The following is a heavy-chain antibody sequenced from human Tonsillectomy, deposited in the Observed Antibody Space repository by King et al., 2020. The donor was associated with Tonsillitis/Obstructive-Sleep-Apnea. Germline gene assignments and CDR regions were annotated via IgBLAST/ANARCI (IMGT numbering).Heavy chain of an antibody. Sequence: VQLQQWGAGLLKPSETLSLTCAVYGGSFSGYYWSWIRQPPGKGLEWIGEINHSGSTNYNPSLKSRVIISVDTSKNQFSLKLSTVTAADTAVYYCARGPYCSSTSCSGGWFDPWGQGTLVTVSS. CDR2: INHSGST. D-gene: IGHD2-2*01. V-gene: IGHV4-34*01. CDR1: GGSFSGYY. J-gene: IGHJ5*02. CDR3: ARGPYCSSTSCSGGWFDP.